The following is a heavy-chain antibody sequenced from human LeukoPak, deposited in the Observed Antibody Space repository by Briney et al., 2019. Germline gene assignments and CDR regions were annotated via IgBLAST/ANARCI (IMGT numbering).Heavy chain of an antibody. Sequence: PGGSLRLSCAASGFTFSSYGMHWVRQAPGKGLEWVAVIWYGGSNKYYADSVKGRFTISRDNSKNTLYLQMNSLRAEDTAVYYCARLIVGATSRGAFDIWGQGTMVTVSS. CDR3: ARLIVGATSRGAFDI. CDR2: IWYGGSNK. D-gene: IGHD1-26*01. J-gene: IGHJ3*02. CDR1: GFTFSSYG. V-gene: IGHV3-33*08.